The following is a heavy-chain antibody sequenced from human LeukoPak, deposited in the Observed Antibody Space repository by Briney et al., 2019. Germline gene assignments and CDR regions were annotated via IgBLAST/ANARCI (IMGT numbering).Heavy chain of an antibody. CDR3: TTYGGGCFVY. Sequence: GGSLRLSCAASGFTFSNAWMSWVRQAPGKGLEWVGRIRPRTEGGTTDNAAPVKGRFTISRDDSKNTLYLEMNSLRTEDTALYYCTTYGGGCFVYWGQGTLVTVSS. CDR2: IRPRTEGGTT. J-gene: IGHJ4*02. CDR1: GFTFSNAW. V-gene: IGHV3-15*01. D-gene: IGHD2-21*01.